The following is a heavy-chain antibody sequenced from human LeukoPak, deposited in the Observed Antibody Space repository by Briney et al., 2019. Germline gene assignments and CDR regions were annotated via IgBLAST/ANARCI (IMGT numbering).Heavy chain of an antibody. D-gene: IGHD6-19*01. Sequence: SSVKVSCKVSGHTFTELSVHWVRQAPGKGLEWMGGFDPEDGETIYAQKFQGRVTMTEDTSTDTAYMELSSLRSEDTAVYYCATVIRAGKPHHYWAQGTLVTVSS. CDR1: GHTFTELS. CDR3: ATVIRAGKPHHY. CDR2: FDPEDGET. J-gene: IGHJ4*02. V-gene: IGHV1-24*01.